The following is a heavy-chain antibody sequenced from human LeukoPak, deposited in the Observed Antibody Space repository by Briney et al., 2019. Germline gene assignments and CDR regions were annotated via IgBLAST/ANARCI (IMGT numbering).Heavy chain of an antibody. CDR2: IIPIFGTA. D-gene: IGHD4-23*01. CDR1: GGTFSSYA. CDR3: ARVNSLHYYYYMDV. V-gene: IGHV1-69*13. J-gene: IGHJ6*03. Sequence: GASVKVSCKASGGTFSSYAISWVRQAPGQGLEWTGGIIPIFGTANYAQKFQGRVTITADESTSTTYMELSSLRSEDTAVYYCARVNSLHYYYYMDVWGKGTTATISS.